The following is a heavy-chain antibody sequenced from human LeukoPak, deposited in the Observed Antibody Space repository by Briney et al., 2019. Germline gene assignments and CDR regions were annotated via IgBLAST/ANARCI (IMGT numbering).Heavy chain of an antibody. V-gene: IGHV3-11*01. CDR1: RFTFSDYY. CDR2: ISRSGSTI. Sequence: GGSLRLSCAASRFTFSDYYMSWIRQAPGRGLEWVSYISRSGSTIYYADSVKGRFTISRENAKNSLYLQMNSLRAEATAVYYCARTPFSSSWFDPWGQGTLVTVSS. CDR3: ARTPFSSSWFDP. J-gene: IGHJ5*02. D-gene: IGHD6-6*01.